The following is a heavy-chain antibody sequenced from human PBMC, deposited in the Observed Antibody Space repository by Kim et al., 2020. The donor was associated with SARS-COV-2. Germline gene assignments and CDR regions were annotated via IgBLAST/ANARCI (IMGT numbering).Heavy chain of an antibody. CDR3: ARDQDY. CDR2: YDGTNK. V-gene: IGHV3-33*01. Sequence: YDGTNKDYAYSGKGRFTISRDNSKNTLYRQMDSLRADDTAMYYCARDQDYWGQGTLVTVSS. J-gene: IGHJ4*02.